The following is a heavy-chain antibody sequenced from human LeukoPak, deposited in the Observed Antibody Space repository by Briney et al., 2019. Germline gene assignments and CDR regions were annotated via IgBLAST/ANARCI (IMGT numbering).Heavy chain of an antibody. V-gene: IGHV1-69*13. CDR3: ARAFKDTAMVTFSFTY. D-gene: IGHD5-18*01. CDR2: IVPIFGTA. CDR1: GGTFSSYA. J-gene: IGHJ4*02. Sequence: SVKVSCKASGGTFSSYAISWVRQAPGQGLEWMGGIVPIFGTANYAQKFQGRVTITADESTSTAYMELSSLRSEDTAVYYCARAFKDTAMVTFSFTYWGQGTLVTVSS.